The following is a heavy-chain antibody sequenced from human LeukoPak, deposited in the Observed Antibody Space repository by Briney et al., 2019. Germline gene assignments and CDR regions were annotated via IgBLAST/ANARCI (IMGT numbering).Heavy chain of an antibody. CDR3: ASRGLYYDSSGYYGA. CDR1: GFTFDDYA. CDR2: ISWNSGSI. D-gene: IGHD3-22*01. V-gene: IGHV3-9*01. J-gene: IGHJ4*02. Sequence: GGSLRLSCAASGFTFDDYAMHWVRQAPGKGLEWVSGISWNSGSIGYADSVKGRFTISRDNAKNSLYLQMNSLRAEDTAVYYCASRGLYYDSSGYYGAWGQGTLVTVSS.